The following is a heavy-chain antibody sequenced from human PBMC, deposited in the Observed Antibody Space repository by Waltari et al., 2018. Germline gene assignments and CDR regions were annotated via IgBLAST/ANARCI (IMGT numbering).Heavy chain of an antibody. CDR3: ARGVSITETPWFAY. CDR1: GLTFRTYS. Sequence: EVQLVESGGGQGKRGGSLRLSCAAAGLTFRTYSLNWVRRAPGKGLEWVSSISSSSGNRYYADSVKGRFTISRDNAKNSMYMQLNSLRVEDTAIYYCARGVSITETPWFAYWGQGTLVTVSS. J-gene: IGHJ4*02. CDR2: ISSSSGNR. D-gene: IGHD5-12*01. V-gene: IGHV3-21*02.